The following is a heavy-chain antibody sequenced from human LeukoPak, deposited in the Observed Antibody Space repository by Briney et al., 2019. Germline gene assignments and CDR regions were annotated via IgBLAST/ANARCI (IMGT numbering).Heavy chain of an antibody. CDR2: IYTSGST. D-gene: IGHD2-15*01. CDR1: GGSISSYY. Sequence: SETLSPTCTVSGGSISSYYWSWIRQPAGKGLEGIGRIYTSGSTNYNPSLKSRVTMSVDTSKNQFSLKLSSVTAADTAVYYCARGDDIVVVVAATVGGFDIWGQGTMVTVSS. CDR3: ARGDDIVVVVAATVGGFDI. J-gene: IGHJ3*02. V-gene: IGHV4-4*07.